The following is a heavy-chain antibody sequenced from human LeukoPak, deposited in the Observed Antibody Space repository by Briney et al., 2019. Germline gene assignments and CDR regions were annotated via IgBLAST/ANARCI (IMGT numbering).Heavy chain of an antibody. J-gene: IGHJ4*02. CDR2: IKPSGVST. CDR3: ARVWVDSGGWYNFDY. V-gene: IGHV1-46*01. D-gene: IGHD6-19*01. Sequence: ASVQVSCKASGYTFTNHHVHWVRQAPRQGLEWMGIIKPSGVSTTYAQKFQGRVTMTRDTSTSTVYMELSSLRSDDTAVYYCARVWVDSGGWYNFDYWGQGTLVTVSS. CDR1: GYTFTNHH.